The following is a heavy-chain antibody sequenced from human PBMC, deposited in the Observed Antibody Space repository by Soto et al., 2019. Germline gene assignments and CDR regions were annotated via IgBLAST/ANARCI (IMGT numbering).Heavy chain of an antibody. J-gene: IGHJ4*02. CDR1: GYRFSTYW. CDR2: IYPGDSDT. V-gene: IGHV5-51*01. CDR3: ARLGGIVDTGTWIQ. D-gene: IGHD1-26*01. Sequence: GESLKISCKASGYRFSTYWIGWVRQRPGKGPEWMAIIYPGDSDTRENPSFQGQVTISADKSSNTVHLQWRSLKASDTAIYYCARLGGIVDTGTWIQWGQGTPATVSS.